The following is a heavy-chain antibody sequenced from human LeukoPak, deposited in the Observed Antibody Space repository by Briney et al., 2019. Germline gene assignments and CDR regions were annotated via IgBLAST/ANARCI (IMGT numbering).Heavy chain of an antibody. D-gene: IGHD4-17*01. CDR1: GFSLSTSGMC. Sequence: ESGPTLVNPTQTLTLTCTFSGFSLSTSGMCVTWIRQPPGKALEWLARIDWDDDKYYSTSLKTRLTISKDTSKNHVFITMTNMDPMDTATYYCARWTTVTPHVAFDIWGRGTMVTVSS. V-gene: IGHV2-70*11. CDR2: IDWDDDK. CDR3: ARWTTVTPHVAFDI. J-gene: IGHJ3*02.